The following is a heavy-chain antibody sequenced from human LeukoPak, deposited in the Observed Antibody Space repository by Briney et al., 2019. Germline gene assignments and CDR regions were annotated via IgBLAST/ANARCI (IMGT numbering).Heavy chain of an antibody. CDR2: MSSSDDGR. Sequence: GGSLRLSCAASGFSFSGYAMSWVRQAPGKGLEWVSAMSSSDDGRYYAAFVRGRFTISSDTSRSTLYLQMNSLRAEDTAVYYCATPVPHGSDPSLYYYYMDVWGKGTTVTISS. V-gene: IGHV3-23*01. CDR1: GFSFSGYA. J-gene: IGHJ6*03. CDR3: ATPVPHGSDPSLYYYYMDV. D-gene: IGHD3-10*01.